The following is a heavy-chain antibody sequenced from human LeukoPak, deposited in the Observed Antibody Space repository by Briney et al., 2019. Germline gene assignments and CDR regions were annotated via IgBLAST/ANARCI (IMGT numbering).Heavy chain of an antibody. J-gene: IGHJ3*02. V-gene: IGHV4-59*01. Sequence: SETLSLICSVSDDSISSYYWSWIRQPPGKGLEWIGYIYYSGSTNYNPSLKSRVTISVDTSKNQFSLKLSSVTAADTAVYYCARVNWSGYDFRGAFDIWGQGTMVTVSS. CDR3: ARVNWSGYDFRGAFDI. CDR1: DDSISSYY. CDR2: IYYSGST. D-gene: IGHD5-12*01.